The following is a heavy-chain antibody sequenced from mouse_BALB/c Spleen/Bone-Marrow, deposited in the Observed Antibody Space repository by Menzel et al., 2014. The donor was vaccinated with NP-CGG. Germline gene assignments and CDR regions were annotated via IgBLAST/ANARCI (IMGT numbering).Heavy chain of an antibody. CDR1: GYTFTSYT. V-gene: IGHV1-4*02. J-gene: IGHJ3*01. Sequence: VKLMESGAELARPGASVKMSCKASGYTFTSYTIQWVKRRPGQGLEWVGYIVPSSGYTDYNQKFKYKTTLTADKSSSTGYMQLSSLTAADSAVYYCAREARTGAWSPNWGQGALVTVSA. CDR3: AREARTGAWSPN. CDR2: IVPSSGYT. D-gene: IGHD4-1*01.